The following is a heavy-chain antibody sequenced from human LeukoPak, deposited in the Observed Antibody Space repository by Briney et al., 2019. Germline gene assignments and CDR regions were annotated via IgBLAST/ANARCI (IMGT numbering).Heavy chain of an antibody. V-gene: IGHV3-66*01. Sequence: SGGSLRLSCAASGFTFSSYAMSWVRQAPGKGLEWVSVIYSGGSTYYADSVKGRFTISRDNSKNTLYLQMNSLRAEDTAVYYCAREHYYDSSGYYPLVDYWGQGTLVTVSS. CDR2: IYSGGST. D-gene: IGHD3-22*01. CDR1: GFTFSSYA. CDR3: AREHYYDSSGYYPLVDY. J-gene: IGHJ4*02.